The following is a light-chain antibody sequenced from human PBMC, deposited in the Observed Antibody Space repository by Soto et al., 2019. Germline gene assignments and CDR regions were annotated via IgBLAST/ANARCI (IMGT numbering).Light chain of an antibody. Sequence: QSVLTQPASVSGSPGQSITISCTGTSSDIGGYNYVSWYQQHPGKAPKLMIYGVSNRPSGVSGRFSGSKSGNTASLAISGLQAEDEADYYCAAWDDSLNGWVFGGGTKLTVL. CDR2: GVS. J-gene: IGLJ3*02. V-gene: IGLV2-14*01. CDR3: AAWDDSLNGWV. CDR1: SSDIGGYNY.